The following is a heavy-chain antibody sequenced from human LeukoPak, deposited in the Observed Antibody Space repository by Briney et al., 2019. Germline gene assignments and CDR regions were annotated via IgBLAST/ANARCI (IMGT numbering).Heavy chain of an antibody. CDR2: INAGNGNT. D-gene: IGHD5-18*01. V-gene: IGHV1-3*03. J-gene: IGHJ4*02. CDR3: ARDSSKNGYPTDY. Sequence: GASVKVSCKASGYTFTSYYMHWVRQGPGQRLEWMGWINAGNGNTKYSQEFQGRVTITRDTSASTAYMELSSLRSEDMAVYYCARDSSKNGYPTDYWGQGTLVTVSS. CDR1: GYTFTSYY.